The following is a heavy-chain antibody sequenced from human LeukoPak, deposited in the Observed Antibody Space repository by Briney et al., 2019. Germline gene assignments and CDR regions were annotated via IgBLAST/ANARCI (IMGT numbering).Heavy chain of an antibody. J-gene: IGHJ4*02. CDR3: ARDLHPRYYLPDC. CDR2: IWYDGTNK. CDR1: GFTFNNYG. D-gene: IGHD1-26*01. Sequence: GRSLRLSCAASGFTFNNYGMHWVRQAPGKGLEWVAVIWYDGTNKHYGDSVKGRFTISRDNAKNSLYLQMNSLRAEDTAVYYCARDLHPRYYLPDCCGQRTLVTVSS. V-gene: IGHV3-33*01.